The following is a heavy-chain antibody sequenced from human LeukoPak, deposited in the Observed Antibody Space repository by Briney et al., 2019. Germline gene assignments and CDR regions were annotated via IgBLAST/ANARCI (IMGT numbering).Heavy chain of an antibody. CDR2: ISSSSSYI. J-gene: IGHJ4*02. Sequence: GGSLRLSCAASGFTFSSYSMNWVRQAPGKELEWVSSISSSSSYIYYADSVKGRFTISRDNAKNSLYLQMNSLRAEDTAVYYCAVIAAAGPFDYWGQGTLVTVSS. CDR1: GFTFSSYS. CDR3: AVIAAAGPFDY. D-gene: IGHD6-13*01. V-gene: IGHV3-21*01.